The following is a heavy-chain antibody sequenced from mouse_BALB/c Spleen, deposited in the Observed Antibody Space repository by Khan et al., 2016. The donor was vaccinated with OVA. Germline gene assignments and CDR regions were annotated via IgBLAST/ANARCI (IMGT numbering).Heavy chain of an antibody. D-gene: IGHD1-1*01. CDR2: ITYSGST. J-gene: IGHJ2*01. V-gene: IGHV3-2*02. Sequence: VQLKESGPGLVKPSQSLSLTCTVTGYSITSDYAWNWIRQFPGNKLEWMAYITYSGSTGYNPSLKSRISITRETSKNQFFLQLNSVTTEDTATYYCARDYGSSYLFFDYWGQGTTLTVSS. CDR3: ARDYGSSYLFFDY. CDR1: GYSITSDYA.